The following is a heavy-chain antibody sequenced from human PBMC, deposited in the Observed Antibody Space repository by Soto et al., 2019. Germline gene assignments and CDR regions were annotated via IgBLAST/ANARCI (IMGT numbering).Heavy chain of an antibody. V-gene: IGHV4-30-4*01. CDR2: IYYSGST. CDR3: ARVPLPGWFDP. Sequence: SETLSLTCPVSGGSSSSGDYYWSWIRQPPGKGLEWIGYIYYSGSTYYNPSLKSRVTISVDTSKNQFSLKLSSVTAADTAVYYCARVPLPGWFDPWGQGTLVTVTS. CDR1: GGSSSSGDYY. D-gene: IGHD2-21*01. J-gene: IGHJ5*02.